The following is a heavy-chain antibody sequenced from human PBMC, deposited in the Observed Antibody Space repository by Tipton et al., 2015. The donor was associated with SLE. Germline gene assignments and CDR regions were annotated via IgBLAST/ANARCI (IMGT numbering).Heavy chain of an antibody. J-gene: IGHJ4*02. CDR1: GFTFNSYG. CDR2: ISYDGSNK. Sequence: SLRLSCAGSGFTFNSYGMHWVRQAPGKGLEWVAVISYDGSNKYYADSVKGRFTISRDNSKNTLYLQMNSLRAEDTAVYYCAHPSSWGQGTLVTVSS. V-gene: IGHV3-30*03. CDR3: AHPSS.